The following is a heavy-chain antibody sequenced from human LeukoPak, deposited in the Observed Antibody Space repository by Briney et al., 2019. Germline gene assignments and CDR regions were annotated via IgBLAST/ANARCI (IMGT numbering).Heavy chain of an antibody. Sequence: GASLQISCKGSGYSFTSYWIGWVRQLPGKGLEWMGIIYPGDSDTRYSPSFQGQVTISADKSISTAYLQWSSLKASDTAMYYCASTYGDLYYMLWGQGTLVTVSS. V-gene: IGHV5-51*01. CDR1: GYSFTSYW. D-gene: IGHD4-17*01. J-gene: IGHJ4*02. CDR2: IYPGDSDT. CDR3: ASTYGDLYYML.